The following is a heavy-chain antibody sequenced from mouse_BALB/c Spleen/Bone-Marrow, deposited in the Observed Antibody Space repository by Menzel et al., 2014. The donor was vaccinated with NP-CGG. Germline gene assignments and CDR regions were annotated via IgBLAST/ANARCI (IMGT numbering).Heavy chain of an antibody. CDR2: INPSNGRT. CDR3: ASYYGNYAY. D-gene: IGHD2-1*01. J-gene: IGHJ3*01. Sequence: QVQLQQPGAELVKPGASVKLSCKASGYTFTSYWMHWVKQRPGQGLEWIGEINPSNGRTNYNEKFKSKATLTVDKSSSTAYTQLSSLTSEDSAVYYCASYYGNYAYWGQGTLVTVSA. CDR1: GYTFTSYW. V-gene: IGHV1S81*02.